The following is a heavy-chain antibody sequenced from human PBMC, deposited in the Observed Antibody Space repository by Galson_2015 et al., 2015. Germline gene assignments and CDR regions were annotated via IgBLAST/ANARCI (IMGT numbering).Heavy chain of an antibody. CDR1: GFTFSNAW. V-gene: IGHV3-15*01. D-gene: IGHD4-17*01. CDR3: TSEDYAGAFDI. CDR2: IKSKTDGGTT. J-gene: IGHJ3*02. Sequence: SLRLSCAASGFTFSNAWMSWVRQAPGKGLEWVGRIKSKTDGGTTDYAAPVKGRFTISRDDSKNTLYLQMNSLKTEDTAVYYCTSEDYAGAFDIWGQGTMVTVSS.